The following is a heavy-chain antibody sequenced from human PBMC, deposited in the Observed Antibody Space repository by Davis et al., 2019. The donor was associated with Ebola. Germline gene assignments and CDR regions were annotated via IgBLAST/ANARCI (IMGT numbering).Heavy chain of an antibody. V-gene: IGHV3-30*04. J-gene: IGHJ6*02. Sequence: GGSLRLSCAASGFTFSSYAMHWVRQAPGKGLEWVAVISYDGSNKYYADSVKGRFTISRDNSKNTLYLQMNSLRAEDTAVYYCAKDEGVGATLLYYYYYGMDVWGQGTTVTVSS. D-gene: IGHD1-26*01. CDR1: GFTFSSYA. CDR2: ISYDGSNK. CDR3: AKDEGVGATLLYYYYYGMDV.